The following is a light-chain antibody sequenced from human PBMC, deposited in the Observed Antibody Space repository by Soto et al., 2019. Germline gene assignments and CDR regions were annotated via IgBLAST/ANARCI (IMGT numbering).Light chain of an antibody. Sequence: EVMLLQSPATLSLSPGERATLSCRASQSVSSNLAWYQQNPGQAPRLLIFDASNRATGIPARFSGSGSGTDFILTISSLEPEDFAVYYCQQHSNWPLTFGGGTMVDI. CDR2: DAS. J-gene: IGKJ4*01. CDR1: QSVSSN. CDR3: QQHSNWPLT. V-gene: IGKV3-11*01.